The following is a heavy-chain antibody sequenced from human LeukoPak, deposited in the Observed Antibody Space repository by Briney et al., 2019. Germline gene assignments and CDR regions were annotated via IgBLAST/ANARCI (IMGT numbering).Heavy chain of an antibody. V-gene: IGHV1-2*02. CDR1: GYTFTGYY. D-gene: IGHD6-13*01. Sequence: ASVKVSCKASGYTFTGYYMHWVRQAPGQGLEWMGWINPNSGGTNYAQKFQGRVTMTRDTSISTAYMELSRLRSDDTAVYYCARARAAANRFDPWGQGTLVTVSS. J-gene: IGHJ5*02. CDR3: ARARAAANRFDP. CDR2: INPNSGGT.